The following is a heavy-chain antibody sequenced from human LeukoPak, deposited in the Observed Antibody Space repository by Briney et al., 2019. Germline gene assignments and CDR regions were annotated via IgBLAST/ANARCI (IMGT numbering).Heavy chain of an antibody. CDR1: GYSISSGYY. V-gene: IGHV4-38-2*02. Sequence: SETLSLTCTVSGYSISSGYYWGWIRQPPGKGLEWIGSIYHSGSTYYNPSLKSRVTISVDTSKNQFSLKLSSVTAADTAVYYCARDFHDYGDYGTTIFDYWGQGTLVTVSS. CDR2: IYHSGST. CDR3: ARDFHDYGDYGTTIFDY. D-gene: IGHD4-17*01. J-gene: IGHJ4*02.